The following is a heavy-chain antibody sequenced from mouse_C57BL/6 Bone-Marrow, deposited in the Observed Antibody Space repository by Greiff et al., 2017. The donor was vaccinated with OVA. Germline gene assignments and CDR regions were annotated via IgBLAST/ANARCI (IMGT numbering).Heavy chain of an antibody. CDR1: GFTFSSYA. Sequence: EVKLMESGEGLVKPGGSLKLSCAASGFTFSSYAMSWVRQTPEKRLEWVAYISSGGDYIYYADTVKGRFTISRDNARNTLYLQMSSLKSEDTAMYYCTRGYYGSSYAWFAYWGQGTLVTVSA. CDR2: ISSGGDYI. CDR3: TRGYYGSSYAWFAY. D-gene: IGHD1-1*01. J-gene: IGHJ3*01. V-gene: IGHV5-9-1*02.